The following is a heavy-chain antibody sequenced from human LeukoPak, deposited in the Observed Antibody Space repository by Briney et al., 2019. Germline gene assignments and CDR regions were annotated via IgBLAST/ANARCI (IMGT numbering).Heavy chain of an antibody. D-gene: IGHD1-26*01. Sequence: GRSLRLSCAASGFTFSSYAMHWVRQAPGKGLEWVAVISYDGSNKYYADSVKGRFIISRDNSKNTLYLQMNSLRAEDTAVYYCARDGSGSYYVSYFDYWGQGTLVTVSS. J-gene: IGHJ4*02. CDR3: ARDGSGSYYVSYFDY. V-gene: IGHV3-30-3*01. CDR2: ISYDGSNK. CDR1: GFTFSSYA.